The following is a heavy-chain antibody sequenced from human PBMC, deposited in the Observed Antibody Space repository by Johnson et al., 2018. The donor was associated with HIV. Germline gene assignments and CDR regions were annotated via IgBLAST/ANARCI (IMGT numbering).Heavy chain of an antibody. CDR1: GFTFSSYG. J-gene: IGHJ3*02. Sequence: QVQLVESGGGVVQPGGSLRLSCAASGFTFSSYGIHWVRQAPGKGLEWVAFIRYDGSNKYYADSVEGRFTISRDNSKNTLYLQMNSLRAEDTAVYYCAAGLVGAFDIWGQGTMVTVSS. D-gene: IGHD6-6*01. CDR3: AAGLVGAFDI. CDR2: IRYDGSNK. V-gene: IGHV3-30*02.